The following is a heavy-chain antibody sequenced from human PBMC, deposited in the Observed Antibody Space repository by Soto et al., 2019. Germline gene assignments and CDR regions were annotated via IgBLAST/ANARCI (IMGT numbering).Heavy chain of an antibody. J-gene: IGHJ2*01. V-gene: IGHV4-39*01. CDR2: IYYSGST. D-gene: IGHD3-10*01. CDR1: GGSISSSSYY. Sequence: QLQLQESGPGLVKPSETLSLTCTISGGSISSSSYYWGWIRQPPGKGLEWIGSIYYSGSTYYNPSLKSRVTISVDTSKNQFSLKLSSVTAADTAVYYCARLTDVLLWFGELLNWYFDLWGRGTLVTVSS. CDR3: ARLTDVLLWFGELLNWYFDL.